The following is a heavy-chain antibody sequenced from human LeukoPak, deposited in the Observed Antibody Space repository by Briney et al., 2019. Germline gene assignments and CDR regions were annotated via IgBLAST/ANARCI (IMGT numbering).Heavy chain of an antibody. CDR1: GFTFSSYW. CDR2: IKQDGSEK. D-gene: IGHD3-16*01. V-gene: IGHV3-7*03. CDR3: AREGGGYYYGMDV. Sequence: GGSLRLPCAASGFTFSSYWMSWVRQAPGKGLEWVANIKQDGSEKYYVDSVKGRFTISRDNAKNSLYLQMNSLRAEDTAVYYCAREGGGYYYGMDVWGKGTTVTVSS. J-gene: IGHJ6*04.